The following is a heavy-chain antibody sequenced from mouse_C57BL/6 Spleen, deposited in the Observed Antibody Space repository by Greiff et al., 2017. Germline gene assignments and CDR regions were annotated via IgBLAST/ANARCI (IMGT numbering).Heavy chain of an antibody. CDR1: GFNIKDDY. V-gene: IGHV14-4*01. J-gene: IGHJ1*03. CDR2: IDPESGDT. D-gene: IGHD2-4*01. CDR3: TKKHDYDAHWYFDV. Sequence: EVQLQQSGAELVRPGASVKLSCTASGFNIKDDYMHWVKQRPEQGLEWIGWIDPESGDTEYASKFQGKATITADTSSNTAYLQLSSLTSEDTAVYYCTKKHDYDAHWYFDVWGTGTTVTVSS.